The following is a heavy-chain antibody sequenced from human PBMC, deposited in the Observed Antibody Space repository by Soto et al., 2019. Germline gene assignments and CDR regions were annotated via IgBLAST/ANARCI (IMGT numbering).Heavy chain of an antibody. Sequence: QVQLVQSGAEVKKPGSSVKVSCKASGGTFSSDAITWVRQAPGQGLEWRGGSSPIFGTTNYAQKFQGRVTITAHESTSTAFIALSTLRSDDTAVYYCPTKNPPNLSKLNNSGMEVWGPGTTVSVPS. CDR3: PTKNPPNLSKLNNSGMEV. CDR2: SSPIFGTT. V-gene: IGHV1-69*01. CDR1: GGTFSSDA. J-gene: IGHJ6*01. D-gene: IGHD3-3*02.